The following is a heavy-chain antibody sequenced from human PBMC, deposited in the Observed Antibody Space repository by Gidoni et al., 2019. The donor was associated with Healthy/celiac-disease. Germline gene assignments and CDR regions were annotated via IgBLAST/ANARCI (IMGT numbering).Heavy chain of an antibody. J-gene: IGHJ4*02. V-gene: IGHV6-1*01. D-gene: IGHD5-12*01. CDR1: AASVSSNSAA. Sequence: QVQLQQSRPGLVQPSPTLSLTCSISAASVSSNSAALNWIRQSPSRGLEWLGRTYYRSKWYNDDAVSVKSRRTFNPDTSKNQFSLQLNSVTPEDTAVYYCARALRGYSGYAFDYWGQGTLVTVSS. CDR2: TYYRSKWYN. CDR3: ARALRGYSGYAFDY.